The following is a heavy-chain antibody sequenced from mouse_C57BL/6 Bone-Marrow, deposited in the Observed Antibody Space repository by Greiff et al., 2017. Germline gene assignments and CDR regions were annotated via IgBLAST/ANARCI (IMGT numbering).Heavy chain of an antibody. CDR2: IDPENGDT. V-gene: IGHV14-4*01. D-gene: IGHD1-1*01. Sequence: EVQLKESGAELVRPGASVKLSCTASGFNIKDDYMHWVKQRPEQGLAWIGWIDPENGDTEYASKFQGKATLTADTSSNTAYLQLSSLTSEDTAVYYCTDYYGSSFRGYFDVWGSGTTVTVSS. CDR3: TDYYGSSFRGYFDV. J-gene: IGHJ1*01. CDR1: GFNIKDDY.